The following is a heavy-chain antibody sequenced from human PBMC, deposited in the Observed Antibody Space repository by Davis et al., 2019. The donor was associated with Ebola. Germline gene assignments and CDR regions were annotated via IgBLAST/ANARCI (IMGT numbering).Heavy chain of an antibody. V-gene: IGHV3-23*01. CDR2: ISGSGGST. CDR1: GFTFSSYA. D-gene: IGHD3-3*01. J-gene: IGHJ3*02. Sequence: ESLKISCAASGFTFSSYAMSWVRQAPGKGLEWVSAISGSGGSTYYADSVKGRFTISRDNSKNTLYLQMNNLRAEDTAIYYCAKDKNYDFWSGYPHDAFDIWGQGTMVTVSS. CDR3: AKDKNYDFWSGYPHDAFDI.